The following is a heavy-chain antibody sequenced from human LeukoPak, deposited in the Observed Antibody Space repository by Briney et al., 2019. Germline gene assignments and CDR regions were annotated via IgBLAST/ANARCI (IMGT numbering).Heavy chain of an antibody. D-gene: IGHD3-3*01. CDR1: GFTFNSYW. CDR2: IKPDGSEK. Sequence: GGSLRLSCAVSGFTFNSYWMSWFRQAPGKGLEWVANIKPDGSEKYYIDSVKGRFTISRDNAKKSLYLKMNRLRAGDTAVYYCARGDFWSGDYTDAFDVWGQGTMVTVSS. CDR3: ARGDFWSGDYTDAFDV. J-gene: IGHJ3*01. V-gene: IGHV3-7*04.